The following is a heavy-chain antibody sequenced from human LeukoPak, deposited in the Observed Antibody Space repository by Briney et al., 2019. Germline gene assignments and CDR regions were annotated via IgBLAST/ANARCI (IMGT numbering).Heavy chain of an antibody. V-gene: IGHV3-30*02. CDR2: IRYDGSNK. Sequence: GGSLRLSCAASGFTFSSYGMHWVRQAPGKGLEWVAFIRYDGSNKYYADSVKGRFTISRDNAKNSLYLQMNSLGAEDTAVYYCARGGYYFDYWGQGTLVTVSS. J-gene: IGHJ4*02. CDR3: ARGGYYFDY. CDR1: GFTFSSYG.